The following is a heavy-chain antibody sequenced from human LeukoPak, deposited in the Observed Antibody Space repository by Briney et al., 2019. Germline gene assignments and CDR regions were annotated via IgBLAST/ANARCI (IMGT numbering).Heavy chain of an antibody. CDR3: ARTYYYDSSGSFDY. D-gene: IGHD3-22*01. J-gene: IGHJ4*02. CDR1: GFTFSSCG. V-gene: IGHV3-33*01. Sequence: GGSLRLSCAASGFTFSSCGMHWVRQAPGKGLEWVAVIWYDGSNKYYADSVKGRFTISRDNSKNTLYLQMNSLRAEDTAVYYCARTYYYDSSGSFDYWGQGTLVTVSS. CDR2: IWYDGSNK.